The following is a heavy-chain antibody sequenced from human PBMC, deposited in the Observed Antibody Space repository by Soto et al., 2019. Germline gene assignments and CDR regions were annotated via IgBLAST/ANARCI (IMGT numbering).Heavy chain of an antibody. J-gene: IGHJ4*02. D-gene: IGHD3-9*01. CDR3: ARGEDILTGYPHNFDY. CDR2: IWYDGSNK. Sequence: GGSLRLSCAASGFTFSSYGMHWVRQAPGKGLEWVAVIWYDGSNKYYADSVKGRFTISRDNSKNTLYLQMNSLRAEDTAVYYCARGEDILTGYPHNFDYWGQGTLVTVSS. V-gene: IGHV3-33*01. CDR1: GFTFSSYG.